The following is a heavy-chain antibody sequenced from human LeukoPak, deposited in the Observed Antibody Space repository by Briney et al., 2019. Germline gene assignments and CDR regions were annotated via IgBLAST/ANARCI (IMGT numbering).Heavy chain of an antibody. CDR2: INHSGST. D-gene: IGHD6-6*01. V-gene: IGHV4-34*01. CDR1: GGSFSGYY. J-gene: IGHJ4*02. CDR3: ARGSIAARYFDY. Sequence: SETLSPTCAVYGGSFSGYYWSWIRQPPGKGLEWIGEINHSGSTNYNPSLKSRVTISVDTSKNQFSLKLSSVTAADTAVYYCARGSIAARYFDYWGQGTLVTVSS.